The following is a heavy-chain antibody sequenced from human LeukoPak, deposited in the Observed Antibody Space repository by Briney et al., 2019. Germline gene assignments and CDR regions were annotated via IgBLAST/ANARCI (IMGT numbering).Heavy chain of an antibody. CDR1: GGSISSGSYY. CDR2: IYTSGST. Sequence: SETLSLTCTVSGGSISSGSYYWIWIRQPAGKGLEWIGRIYTSGSTYYNPSLKSRVTISVDTSKNQFSLKLSSVTAADTAVYYCARSYYGSGSYRDFDYWGQGTLVTVSS. V-gene: IGHV4-61*02. J-gene: IGHJ4*02. D-gene: IGHD3-10*01. CDR3: ARSYYGSGSYRDFDY.